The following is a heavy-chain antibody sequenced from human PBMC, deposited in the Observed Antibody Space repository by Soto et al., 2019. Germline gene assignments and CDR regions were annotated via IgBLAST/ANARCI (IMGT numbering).Heavy chain of an antibody. V-gene: IGHV4-39*01. J-gene: IGHJ6*02. D-gene: IGHD2-15*01. Sequence: SETLSLTCSVSGYSVTSSDYYWAWIRQPPGKGLEWIGSMFYSGLTYYNPSLKGRVTLSVDTSKNQFSVRLNSVTAADTAVYYCAPLSVSLSGPYGINVWGQGTTVTVSS. CDR3: APLSVSLSGPYGINV. CDR1: GYSVTSSDYY. CDR2: MFYSGLT.